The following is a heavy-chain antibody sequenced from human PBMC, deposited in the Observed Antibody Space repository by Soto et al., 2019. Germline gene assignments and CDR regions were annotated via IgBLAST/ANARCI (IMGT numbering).Heavy chain of an antibody. V-gene: IGHV4-59*01. Sequence: SETLSLTCTVSGGSISSYYWSWIRQPPGKGLEWIGYIYYSGSTNYNPSLKSRVTISVDTSKNQFSLKLSSVTAADTAVYYCPTDVDTAMADDAFDIWGQGTMVTVS. CDR3: PTDVDTAMADDAFDI. D-gene: IGHD5-18*01. CDR1: GGSISSYY. J-gene: IGHJ3*02. CDR2: IYYSGST.